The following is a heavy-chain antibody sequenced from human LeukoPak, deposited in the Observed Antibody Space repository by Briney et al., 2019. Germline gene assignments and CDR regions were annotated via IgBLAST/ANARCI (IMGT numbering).Heavy chain of an antibody. V-gene: IGHV1-69*04. CDR1: GGTFSSYV. CDR3: ARDSSRMTTSHLDY. J-gene: IGHJ4*02. D-gene: IGHD3-16*01. Sequence: SVKVSCKASGGTFSSYVISWVRQAPGQGLEWMGRITPILGIANYAQKSQGRVTITADKSTSTAYMELSSLRSEDTAVYYCARDSSRMTTSHLDYWGQGTLVTVSS. CDR2: ITPILGIA.